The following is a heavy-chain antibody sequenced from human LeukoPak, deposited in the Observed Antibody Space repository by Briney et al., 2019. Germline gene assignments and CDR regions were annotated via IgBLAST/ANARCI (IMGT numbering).Heavy chain of an antibody. CDR2: MSFDGSNK. Sequence: GGSLRLSCAASGFTFSSYEMNWVRQAPGKGLEWVAVMSFDGSNKYYSDSVKGRFTISRDNSKNTLYLQMNSLRPEDTAVYYCARDLSGQWPPLYYFDYWGQGTLVTVSS. CDR1: GFTFSSYE. J-gene: IGHJ4*02. D-gene: IGHD6-19*01. CDR3: ARDLSGQWPPLYYFDY. V-gene: IGHV3-30*04.